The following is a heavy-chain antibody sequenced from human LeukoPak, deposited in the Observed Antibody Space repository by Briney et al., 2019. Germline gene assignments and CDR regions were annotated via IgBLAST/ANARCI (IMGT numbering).Heavy chain of an antibody. V-gene: IGHV3-30*02. J-gene: IGHJ4*02. D-gene: IGHD4-17*01. CDR2: IRYDGSNK. CDR3: AKDTMTTVTNIDY. CDR1: GFTFSSYG. Sequence: GGSLRLSCAASGFTFSSYGMHWVRQAPGKGLEWVAFIRYDGSNKYYADSVKGRFTISRGNSKNTLYLQMNSLRAEDTALYYCAKDTMTTVTNIDYWGQGTLVTVSS.